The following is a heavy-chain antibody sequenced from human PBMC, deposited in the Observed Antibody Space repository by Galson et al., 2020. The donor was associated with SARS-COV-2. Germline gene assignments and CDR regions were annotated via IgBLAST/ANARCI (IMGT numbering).Heavy chain of an antibody. D-gene: IGHD4-4*01. CDR2: ITGSGSNT. CDR1: GFTFSNFA. Sequence: GGSLRLSCAASGFTFSNFAMSWVRQAPGKGLEWVSAITGSGSNTNYADSVKGRFTISRDTSKNMLYLQMNSLRAEDTARYYCAKSRGEISNYLFDSWGQGTLVTVSS. CDR3: AKSRGEISNYLFDS. J-gene: IGHJ4*02. V-gene: IGHV3-23*01.